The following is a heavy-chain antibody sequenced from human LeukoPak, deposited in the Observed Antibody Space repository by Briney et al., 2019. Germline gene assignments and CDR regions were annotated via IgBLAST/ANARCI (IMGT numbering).Heavy chain of an antibody. Sequence: SETLSLTCAVYGGSFSGYYWSWIRQPPGKGLEWIGEINHSGSTNYNPSLKSPVTISVDTSKNQFSLKLSSVTAADTAVYYCARQGWTTNDAFDIWGQGTMVTVSS. D-gene: IGHD1-26*01. CDR1: GGSFSGYY. CDR3: ARQGWTTNDAFDI. J-gene: IGHJ3*02. V-gene: IGHV4-34*01. CDR2: INHSGST.